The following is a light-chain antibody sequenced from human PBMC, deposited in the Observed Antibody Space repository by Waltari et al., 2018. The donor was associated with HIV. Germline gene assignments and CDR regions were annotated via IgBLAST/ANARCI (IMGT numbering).Light chain of an antibody. CDR2: AAS. Sequence: DIQMTQSPSSMSASVGERVSITCRASQSISIYLNWYQQKPGKAPSLLIYAASTLHGGVPSNFSGSGSCTDFTLSISNLQPEYFATYYCQQTYGAPYTFGQGTKLDIK. CDR1: QSISIY. CDR3: QQTYGAPYT. J-gene: IGKJ2*01. V-gene: IGKV1-39*01.